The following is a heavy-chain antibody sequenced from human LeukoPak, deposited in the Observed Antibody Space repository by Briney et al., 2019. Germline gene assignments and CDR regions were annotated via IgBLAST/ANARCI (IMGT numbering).Heavy chain of an antibody. D-gene: IGHD4-17*01. J-gene: IGHJ5*02. CDR3: ARDEPTVTTGPPVGS. CDR2: INTDGSRT. V-gene: IGHV3-74*01. Sequence: PGGSLRLSCAASGFTFSRYWMHWVRQAPGKGLVWVSRINTDGSRTTYADSVKGRFTISRDNAKNTLYLQMNSLSAEDTAVYYCARDEPTVTTGPPVGSWGQGTLVTVSS. CDR1: GFTFSRYW.